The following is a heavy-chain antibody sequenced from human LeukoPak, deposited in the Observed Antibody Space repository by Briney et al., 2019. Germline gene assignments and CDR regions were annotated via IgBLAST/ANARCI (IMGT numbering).Heavy chain of an antibody. J-gene: IGHJ6*02. CDR1: GFTFSSYA. Sequence: TGRSLRLSCAASGFTFSSYAMPWVRQAPGKGLEWVAVISYDGSNKYYADSVKGRFTISRDNSKNTLYLQMNSLRAEDTAVYYCARVNYYYYGMDVWGQGTTVTVPS. V-gene: IGHV3-30-3*01. CDR2: ISYDGSNK. CDR3: ARVNYYYYGMDV.